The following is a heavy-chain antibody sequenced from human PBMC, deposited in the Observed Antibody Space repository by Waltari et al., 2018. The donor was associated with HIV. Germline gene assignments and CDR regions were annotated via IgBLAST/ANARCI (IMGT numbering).Heavy chain of an antibody. D-gene: IGHD6-19*01. CDR1: GGSIRSSSYY. J-gene: IGHJ6*02. V-gene: IGHV4-39*01. Sequence: QLQLQESGPGLVKPSATLSLTCTGSGGSIRSSSYYRGWIRPHPGQGLEWMGSICYSGSTYYNPSLKSRVTISLDTSKNQFSLKLSSVTAADTAVYYCARRDGSGWDNYYYGMDVWGQGTTVTVSS. CDR3: ARRDGSGWDNYYYGMDV. CDR2: ICYSGST.